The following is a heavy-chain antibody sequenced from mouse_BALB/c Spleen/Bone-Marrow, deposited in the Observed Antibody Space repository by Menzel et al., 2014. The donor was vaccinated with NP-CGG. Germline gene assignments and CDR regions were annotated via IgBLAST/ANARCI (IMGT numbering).Heavy chain of an antibody. D-gene: IGHD4-1*01. CDR3: TRGGNWEDFDY. CDR2: ISSDSGAI. J-gene: IGHJ2*01. V-gene: IGHV5-17*02. CDR1: GFTFGSFG. Sequence: EVKLVESGGGLVQPGGSRKLSCAASGFTFGSFGMHWVGQAPEKGLEWIAYISSDSGAIFYADTVKGRFTISRDNPKNTLFLQMTSLRSEDTAIYFCTRGGNWEDFDYWGQGTTLTVSS.